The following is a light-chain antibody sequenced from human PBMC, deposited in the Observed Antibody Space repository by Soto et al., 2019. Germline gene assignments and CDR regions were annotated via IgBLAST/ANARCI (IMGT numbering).Light chain of an antibody. Sequence: EVMMTQFPDPVSVTAGETVTLSCGASQSVRTNLAWYQQRPGEAPRLLIHYASTRASDVPARFSGSGSGTDFTLTISSLEPEDFAVYYCQQRSNWPPVTFGQGTRLEIK. V-gene: IGKV3-11*01. CDR3: QQRSNWPPVT. CDR1: QSVRTN. J-gene: IGKJ5*01. CDR2: YAS.